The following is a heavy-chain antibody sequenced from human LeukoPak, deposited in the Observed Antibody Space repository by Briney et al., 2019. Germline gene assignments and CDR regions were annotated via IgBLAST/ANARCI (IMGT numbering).Heavy chain of an antibody. CDR2: ISSSSSYI. CDR1: GFTFSSYS. J-gene: IGHJ4*02. V-gene: IGHV3-21*01. CDR3: ARLMAGKNDN. D-gene: IGHD3-22*01. Sequence: GGSLRLSCAASGFTFSSYSMNWVRQAPGKGLEWVSSISSSSSYIYYADSVKGRFTISRDNAKNSLYLRMDSLRAEDTAVYYCARLMAGKNDNWGQGTLVTVSS.